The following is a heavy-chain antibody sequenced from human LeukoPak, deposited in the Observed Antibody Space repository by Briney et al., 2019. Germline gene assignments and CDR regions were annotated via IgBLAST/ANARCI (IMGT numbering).Heavy chain of an antibody. CDR3: ARAYTAEAFAI. CDR2: IYYREST. J-gene: IGHJ3*02. CDR1: GGSISSGDYY. D-gene: IGHD2-2*02. V-gene: IGHV4-39*07. Sequence: PSQTLSLTCTVSGGSISSGDYYWSWIRQPPGKGLEWIGSIYYRESTYYNPSLKSRVTVSVDTSKNQLSLKLSSVTAADTAVYYCARAYTAEAFAIWGQGTMVTVSS.